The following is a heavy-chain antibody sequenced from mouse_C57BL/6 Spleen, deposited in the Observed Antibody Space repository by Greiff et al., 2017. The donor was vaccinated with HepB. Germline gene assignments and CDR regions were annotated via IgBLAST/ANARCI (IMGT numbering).Heavy chain of an antibody. CDR3: ARGGYWYFDV. CDR2: IYPGSGST. CDR1: GYTFTSYW. Sequence: VQLQQPGAELVKPGASVKMSCKASGYTFTSYWITWVKQRPGQGLEWIGDIYPGSGSTNYNEKFKSKATLTVDTSSSTAYLQLSSLTSEDSAVYYCARGGYWYFDVWGTGTTVTVSS. J-gene: IGHJ1*03. V-gene: IGHV1-55*01.